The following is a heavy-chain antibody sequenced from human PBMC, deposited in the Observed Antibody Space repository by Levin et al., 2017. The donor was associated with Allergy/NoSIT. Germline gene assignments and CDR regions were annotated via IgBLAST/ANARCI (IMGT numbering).Heavy chain of an antibody. D-gene: IGHD3-16*02. J-gene: IGHJ6*02. CDR1: GFTFSSYW. Sequence: PGGSLRLSCAASGFTFSSYWMSWVRQAPGKGLEWVANIKQDGTEKYYVDSVKGRFAISKDNPKNSVYLQMNSLRVDDTAVYYCAREEGWGYHYGMDVWGQGTTVTVSS. V-gene: IGHV3-7*01. CDR3: AREEGWGYHYGMDV. CDR2: IKQDGTEK.